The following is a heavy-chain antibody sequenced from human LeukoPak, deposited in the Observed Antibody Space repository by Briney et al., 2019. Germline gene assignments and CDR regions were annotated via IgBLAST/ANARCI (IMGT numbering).Heavy chain of an antibody. D-gene: IGHD2-2*01. J-gene: IGHJ4*02. V-gene: IGHV1-2*02. CDR1: GYTFTAYS. Sequence: GASVKVSCKASGYTFTAYSIHWVRQAPGQGLEWMGWINPNSGSAKYAQKFQGRVTMTRDTSISTAYMELSRLRSDDTAVYYCARVKPAANWGQGTLVTVSS. CDR3: ARVKPAAN. CDR2: INPNSGSA.